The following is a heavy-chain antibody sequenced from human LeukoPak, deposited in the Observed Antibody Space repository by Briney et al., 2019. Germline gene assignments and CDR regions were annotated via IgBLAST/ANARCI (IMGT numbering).Heavy chain of an antibody. CDR1: GGTFSSYA. Sequence: SVKVSCTASGGTFSSYAISWVRQAPGQGLEWMGGIIPIFGTANYAQKFQGRVTITADESTSTAYMELSSLRSEDTAVYYCARDVWIAARFRYYYYMDVWGKGTTVTVSS. J-gene: IGHJ6*03. D-gene: IGHD6-6*01. CDR2: IIPIFGTA. V-gene: IGHV1-69*01. CDR3: ARDVWIAARFRYYYYMDV.